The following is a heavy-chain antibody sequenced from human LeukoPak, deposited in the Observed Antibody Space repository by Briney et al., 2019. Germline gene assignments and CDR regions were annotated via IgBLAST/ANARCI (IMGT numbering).Heavy chain of an antibody. CDR2: ITPKSGDT. D-gene: IGHD3-3*02. CDR1: GYTFSDFY. Sequence: ASVKVSCKASGYTFSDFYIHWVRQAPGQGLEYVGWITPKSGDTYSPQRFQGRVTMTRDESISTAYMELSSLRSDDTAVYFCARVRLADDRAWAYRGQGTLVTVSS. V-gene: IGHV1-2*02. CDR3: ARVRLADDRAWAY. J-gene: IGHJ4*02.